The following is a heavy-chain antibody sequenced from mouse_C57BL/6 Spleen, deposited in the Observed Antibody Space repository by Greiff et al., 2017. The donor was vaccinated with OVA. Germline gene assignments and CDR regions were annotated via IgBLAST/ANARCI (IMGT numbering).Heavy chain of an antibody. CDR3: ARNYYGSSYFDY. Sequence: EVQGVESGPELVKPGDSVKISCKASGYSFTGYFMNWVMQSHGKSLEWIGRINPYNGDTFYNQKFKGKATLTVDKSSSTAHMELRSLTSEDSAVYYCARNYYGSSYFDYWGQGTTLTVSS. D-gene: IGHD1-1*01. CDR2: INPYNGDT. V-gene: IGHV1-20*01. J-gene: IGHJ2*01. CDR1: GYSFTGYF.